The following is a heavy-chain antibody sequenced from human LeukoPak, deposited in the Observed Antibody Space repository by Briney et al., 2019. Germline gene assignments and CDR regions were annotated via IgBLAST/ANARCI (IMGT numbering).Heavy chain of an antibody. V-gene: IGHV3-48*03. CDR3: ARVAGIAAQGYGMDV. Sequence: GGSLRLSCAASGFTFNTYEMNWVRQAPGKGLEWVSYITSSGSTIFYADSVKGRFAISRDNAKNSLYLQMNSLRAEDTAVYYCARVAGIAAQGYGMDVWGQGTTVTVSS. J-gene: IGHJ6*02. CDR2: ITSSGSTI. D-gene: IGHD2-15*01. CDR1: GFTFNTYE.